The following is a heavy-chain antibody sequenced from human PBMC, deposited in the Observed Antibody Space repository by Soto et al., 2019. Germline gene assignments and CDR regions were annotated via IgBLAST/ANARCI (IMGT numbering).Heavy chain of an antibody. CDR2: ISSTSDFI. CDR3: ASGSDYAY. D-gene: IGHD4-17*01. CDR1: GFTFSNFA. J-gene: IGHJ4*02. V-gene: IGHV3-21*02. Sequence: EVQLVESGGGLVKPGGSLRLSCAASGFTFSNFAMSWVRQAPGKGLEWVSSISSTSDFIYYADSLKGRVTISRDNAKSSLSLQTNILGAEDTAVYYCASGSDYAYWGQGTLVTFSS.